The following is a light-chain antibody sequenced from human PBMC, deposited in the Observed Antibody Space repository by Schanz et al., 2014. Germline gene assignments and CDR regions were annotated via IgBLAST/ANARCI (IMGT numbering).Light chain of an antibody. CDR1: SSDVGSYNL. V-gene: IGLV2-23*01. Sequence: QSALTQPASVSGSPGQSITISCTGTSSDVGSYNLVSWYQHHPGKAPKLMIYEGSKRPSGVSNRFSGSKSGNTASLTISGLQAEDEADYFCCSYAGSYTWLFGGGTKLTVL. J-gene: IGLJ3*02. CDR3: CSYAGSYTWL. CDR2: EGS.